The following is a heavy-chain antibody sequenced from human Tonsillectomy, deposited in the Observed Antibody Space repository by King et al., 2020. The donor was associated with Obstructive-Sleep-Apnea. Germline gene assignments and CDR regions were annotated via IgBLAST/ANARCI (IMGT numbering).Heavy chain of an antibody. V-gene: IGHV3-30*18. CDR1: GFSFSYYG. Sequence: VQLVESGGGVVQPGRSLRLSCAASGFSFSYYGMHWVRQAPGKGLDWVGVVAHDGTVQYYSASVKGRFTISRDNSVNRIYLNIKHLRPDDTAVYYCAKEVQVRSSPWYWVDWGPGTPVTVSS. CDR3: AKEVQVRSSPWYWVD. CDR2: VAHDGTVQ. D-gene: IGHD6-19*01. J-gene: IGHJ4*02.